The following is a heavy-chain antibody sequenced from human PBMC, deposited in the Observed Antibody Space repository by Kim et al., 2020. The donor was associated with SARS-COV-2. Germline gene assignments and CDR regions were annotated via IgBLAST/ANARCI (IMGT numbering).Heavy chain of an antibody. D-gene: IGHD3-16*01. J-gene: IGHJ4*02. Sequence: ASVKVSCKAFENAFTDYYIHWVRQAPGHGLEWMGWINANSGGTTYAQNFQGRVTMTRDTSINTAYMELNSLRSDDTAVYFCSGGANVFNDYWGQGSLVTV. CDR3: SGGANVFNDY. CDR1: ENAFTDYY. CDR2: INANSGGT. V-gene: IGHV1-2*02.